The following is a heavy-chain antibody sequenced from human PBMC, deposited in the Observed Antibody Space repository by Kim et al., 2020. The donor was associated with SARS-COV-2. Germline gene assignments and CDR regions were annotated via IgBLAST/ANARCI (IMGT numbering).Heavy chain of an antibody. CDR2: IYYSGST. CDR1: GGSISSGGYY. CDR3: ARDPAGTSDAFDI. J-gene: IGHJ3*02. V-gene: IGHV4-31*03. Sequence: SETPSLTCTVSGGSISSGGYYWSWIRQHPGKGLEWIGYIYYSGSTYYNPSLKSRVTISVDTSKNQFSLKLSSVTAEGTAVYYCARDPAGTSDAFDIWGEGTMVTVSS. D-gene: IGHD1-7*01.